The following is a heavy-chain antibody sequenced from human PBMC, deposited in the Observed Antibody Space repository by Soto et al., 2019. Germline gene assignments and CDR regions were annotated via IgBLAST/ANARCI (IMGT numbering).Heavy chain of an antibody. CDR3: AATVTDRPYYFDY. Sequence: QVQLQESGPGLVKPSQTLSLTCTVSGGSISSGGYYWSWIRQHPGKGLEWIGYIYYSGSTYYNPSLKSRVTISVDTSKNQFSLKLSAVTAADTAVYYCAATVTDRPYYFDYWGQGTLVTVSS. D-gene: IGHD4-17*01. J-gene: IGHJ4*02. CDR2: IYYSGST. V-gene: IGHV4-31*03. CDR1: GGSISSGGYY.